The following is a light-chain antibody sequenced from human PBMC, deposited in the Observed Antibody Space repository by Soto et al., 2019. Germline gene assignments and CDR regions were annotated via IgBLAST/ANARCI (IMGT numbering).Light chain of an antibody. CDR1: QSVSSSY. V-gene: IGKV3-20*01. CDR3: HQYGRSPVT. CDR2: GAS. J-gene: IGKJ3*01. Sequence: EIVLTQSPGTLSLSPGERATLSCRASQSVSSSYLAWYQQKPGQAPRLLIYGASSRATGIPDRFRGSGSGKHFPLTISRLEPEDFAVYYCHQYGRSPVTFGPGTKVDIK.